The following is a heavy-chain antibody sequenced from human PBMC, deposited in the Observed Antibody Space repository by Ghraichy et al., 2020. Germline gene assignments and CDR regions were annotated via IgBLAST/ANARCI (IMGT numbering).Heavy chain of an antibody. J-gene: IGHJ4*02. CDR3: ARGGVIPPRYFDY. V-gene: IGHV1-69*13. CDR2: IIPIFGTA. Sequence: VKVSCKASGGTFSSYAISWVRQAPGQGLEWMGGIIPIFGTANYAQKFQGRVTITADESTSTAYMELSSLRSEETAVYYCARGGVIPPRYFDYWGQGTLVTVSS. D-gene: IGHD3-10*01. CDR1: GGTFSSYA.